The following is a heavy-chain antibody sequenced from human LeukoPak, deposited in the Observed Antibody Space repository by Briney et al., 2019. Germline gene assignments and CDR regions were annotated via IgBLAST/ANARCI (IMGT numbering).Heavy chain of an antibody. CDR3: ARDQLELRRGHDAFDI. CDR1: GGSISSSSYY. Sequence: SETLSLTCTVSGGSISSSSYYWGWIRQPPGKGLEWIGSIYYSGSTYYNPSLKSRVTISVDTSKNQFSLKLSSVTAADTAVYYCARDQLELRRGHDAFDIWGQGTMVTVSS. CDR2: IYYSGST. J-gene: IGHJ3*02. D-gene: IGHD1-7*01. V-gene: IGHV4-39*07.